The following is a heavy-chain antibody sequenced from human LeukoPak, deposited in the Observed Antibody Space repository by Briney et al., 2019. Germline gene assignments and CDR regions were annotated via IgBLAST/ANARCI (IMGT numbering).Heavy chain of an antibody. D-gene: IGHD7-27*01. CDR3: ATTGGAIVDGFLVSGSPRFDY. V-gene: IGHV4-39*07. CDR2: IYYSGST. J-gene: IGHJ4*02. CDR1: GGSISSGDYY. Sequence: PSQTLSLTCTVSGGSISSGDYYWSWIRQPPGKGLEWIGSIYYSGSTYYNPSLKSRVTISVDTSKNQFSLKLSSVTAADTAVYYCATTGGAIVDGFLVSGSPRFDYWGQGTLVTVSS.